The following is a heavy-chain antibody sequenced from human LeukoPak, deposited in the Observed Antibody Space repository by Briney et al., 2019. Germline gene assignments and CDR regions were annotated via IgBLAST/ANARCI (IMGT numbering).Heavy chain of an antibody. V-gene: IGHV3-23*01. Sequence: GSLRLSCAASGFTFSSYSMNWVRQSPGKGLEWVSIISGSGGNTNYADSVKGRFTISRDNSNNTLYLQMNSLRAEDTAVYYCAKDLSYCSGGTCYTSRYYGMDVWGQGTTVTVSS. D-gene: IGHD2-15*01. CDR2: ISGSGGNT. CDR3: AKDLSYCSGGTCYTSRYYGMDV. J-gene: IGHJ6*02. CDR1: GFTFSSYS.